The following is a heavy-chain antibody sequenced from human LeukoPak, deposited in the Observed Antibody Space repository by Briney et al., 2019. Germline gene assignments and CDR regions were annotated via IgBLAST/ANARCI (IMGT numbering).Heavy chain of an antibody. J-gene: IGHJ5*02. CDR2: IIPIFGTA. CDR1: GGTFSSYA. Sequence: SVKVSCKASGGTFSSYAISWVRQAPGQGLEWMGRIIPIFGTANYAQKFQGRVTITTDESTSTAYMELSSLRSEDTAVYYCAIIVVVPAAIRADWFDPWGQGTLVTVFS. D-gene: IGHD2-2*02. V-gene: IGHV1-69*05. CDR3: AIIVVVPAAIRADWFDP.